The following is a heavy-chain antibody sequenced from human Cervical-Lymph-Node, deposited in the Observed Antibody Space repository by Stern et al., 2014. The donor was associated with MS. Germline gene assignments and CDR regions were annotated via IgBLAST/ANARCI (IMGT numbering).Heavy chain of an antibody. D-gene: IGHD4-17*01. CDR3: ARDGGYEVTTYAFDI. CDR2: IIPSFGTA. J-gene: IGHJ3*02. Sequence: HVQLVQSGAEVKKPGSSVKVSCKASGGTFSSYAISWVRQAPGKGLEWRGGIIPSFGTANYAQKFQGRVTITADESTSTAYMELSSLRSEDTAVYYCARDGGYEVTTYAFDIWGQGTMVTVSS. CDR1: GGTFSSYA. V-gene: IGHV1-69*01.